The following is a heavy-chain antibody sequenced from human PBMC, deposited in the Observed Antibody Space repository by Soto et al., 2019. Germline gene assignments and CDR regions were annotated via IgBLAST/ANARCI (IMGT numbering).Heavy chain of an antibody. CDR2: IYYSGST. D-gene: IGHD3-22*01. Sequence: QVQLQESGPGLVKPSETLSLTCTVSGGSISSYYWSWIRQPPGKGLEWIGYIYYSGSTNYNPSLKSRVTISVDTSKNQFALKLSSVTAAYTAVYYCARLVGGYYYLGYWGQGTLVTVSS. V-gene: IGHV4-59*01. CDR3: ARLVGGYYYLGY. J-gene: IGHJ4*02. CDR1: GGSISSYY.